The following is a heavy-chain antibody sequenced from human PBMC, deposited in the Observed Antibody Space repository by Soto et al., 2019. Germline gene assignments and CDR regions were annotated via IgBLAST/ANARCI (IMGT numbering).Heavy chain of an antibody. V-gene: IGHV1-46*01. CDR1: GYTFTSYY. J-gene: IGHJ6*02. D-gene: IGHD4-4*01. CDR3: AVGGNYLSMDV. CDR2: INPDGGGT. Sequence: QVQLVQSGAEVKKPGASVKVSCKASGYTFTSYYMHWVRLAPGQGLEWMGIINPDGGGTSYAQQFQGRVIMTRDTSTSTVYMEMSSLRSEDTAVSYCAVGGNYLSMDVWGQGTTLTVSS.